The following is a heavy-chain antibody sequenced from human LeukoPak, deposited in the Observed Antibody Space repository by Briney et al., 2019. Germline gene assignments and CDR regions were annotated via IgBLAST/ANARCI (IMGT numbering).Heavy chain of an antibody. Sequence: SETLSLTCTVSGGSISSGGYYWSWIRQHPGKGLEWIGYIYYSGSTYYNPSLKSRVTISVDTSKNQFSLKLSSVTAADTAVYYCARAEGSIYSSGWYSIWGQGTMVTVSS. V-gene: IGHV4-31*03. D-gene: IGHD6-19*01. CDR3: ARAEGSIYSSGWYSI. J-gene: IGHJ3*02. CDR2: IYYSGST. CDR1: GGSISSGGYY.